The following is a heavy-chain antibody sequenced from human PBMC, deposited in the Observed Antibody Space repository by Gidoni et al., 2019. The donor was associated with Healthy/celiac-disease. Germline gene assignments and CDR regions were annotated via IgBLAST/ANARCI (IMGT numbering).Heavy chain of an antibody. CDR3: ARGDYDILTGDHPFFDY. J-gene: IGHJ4*02. Sequence: QVQLVQSGAEVKKPGASVKVSCTASGYTVTSYGISWVRQAPGQGLEWMGWISADNGNTNYAQKLQGRVTMTTDTSTSTAYMELRSLRSDDTAVYYCARGDYDILTGDHPFFDYWGQGTLVTVSS. CDR2: ISADNGNT. V-gene: IGHV1-18*01. CDR1: GYTVTSYG. D-gene: IGHD3-9*01.